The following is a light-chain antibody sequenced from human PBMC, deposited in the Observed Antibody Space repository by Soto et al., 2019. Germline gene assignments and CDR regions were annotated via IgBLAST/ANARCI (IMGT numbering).Light chain of an antibody. CDR3: QQYNNWPRA. Sequence: EIVLTRSPGTLSLSPGERATLSCRASQSVTSSYLAWWQQEPGQAPRLLIYGASTRATGIPARFSGSGSGTEFTLTINSLQSEDFAVYYCQQYNNWPRAFGQGTKVDIK. CDR2: GAS. V-gene: IGKV3-15*01. J-gene: IGKJ1*01. CDR1: QSVTSSY.